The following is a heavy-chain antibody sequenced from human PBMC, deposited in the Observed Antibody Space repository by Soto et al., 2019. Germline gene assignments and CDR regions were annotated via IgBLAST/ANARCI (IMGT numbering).Heavy chain of an antibody. CDR3: AKDLTAAHPSRYYYYYYGMDV. CDR2: ISGSGGST. CDR1: GFTFSSYA. Sequence: EVQLLESGGGLVQPGGSLRLSCAASGFTFSSYAMSWVRQAPGKGLEWVSAISGSGGSTYYADSVKGRFTISRDNSKNTLYLQMNSLRAEDTAVYYCAKDLTAAHPSRYYYYYYGMDVWGPGTTVTVSS. D-gene: IGHD6-6*01. J-gene: IGHJ6*02. V-gene: IGHV3-23*01.